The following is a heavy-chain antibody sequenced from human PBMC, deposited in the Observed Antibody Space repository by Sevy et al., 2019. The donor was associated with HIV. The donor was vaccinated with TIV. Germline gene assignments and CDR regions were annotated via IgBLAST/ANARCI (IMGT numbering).Heavy chain of an antibody. Sequence: GGSLRLSCKASGFIFSRYGVHWVRQAPGKGLEWVASIFNDGKTKYYGDPVKGRFTISRDDSKNTLYLQMDSQRAEDTAVYYCARESGSDWYLDYWGQGTLVTVSS. J-gene: IGHJ4*02. CDR1: GFIFSRYG. CDR2: IFNDGKTK. CDR3: ARESGSDWYLDY. D-gene: IGHD2-21*02. V-gene: IGHV3-33*01.